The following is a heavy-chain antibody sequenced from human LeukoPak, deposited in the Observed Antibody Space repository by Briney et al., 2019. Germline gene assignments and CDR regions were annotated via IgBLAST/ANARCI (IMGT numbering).Heavy chain of an antibody. CDR3: ASTSHDYYYDSSGYYRY. CDR2: ISSSGSTI. CDR1: GFTFSDYY. D-gene: IGHD3-22*01. J-gene: IGHJ4*02. V-gene: IGHV3-11*01. Sequence: SGGSLRLSCAASGFTFSDYYMSWIRQAPGKGLEWVSYISSSGSTIYYADSVKGRFTISRDNAKNSLYLQMNSLRAEDTAVYYCASTSHDYYYDSSGYYRYWGQGTLVTVSS.